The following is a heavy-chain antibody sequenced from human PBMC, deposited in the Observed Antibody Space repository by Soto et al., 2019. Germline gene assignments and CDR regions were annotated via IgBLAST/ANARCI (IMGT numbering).Heavy chain of an antibody. CDR3: ARERCGVGDQTPTPDY. CDR2: IIPILGIA. D-gene: IGHD2-21*02. Sequence: QVQLVQSGAEVKKPGSSVKVSCKASGGTFSSYTISWVRQAPGQGLEWMGRIIPILGIANYAQKFQGRVTITADKSTSTAYMELSSLRSEDTAVYYCARERCGVGDQTPTPDYWGQGTLVTVSS. CDR1: GGTFSSYT. V-gene: IGHV1-69*08. J-gene: IGHJ4*02.